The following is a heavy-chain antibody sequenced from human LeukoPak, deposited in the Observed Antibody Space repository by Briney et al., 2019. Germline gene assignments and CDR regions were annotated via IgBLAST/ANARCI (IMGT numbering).Heavy chain of an antibody. J-gene: IGHJ3*02. Sequence: GGSLRLSCAASGFTVSSNYMSWVRQAPGKGLEWVSVIYSGGSTYYADSVKGRFTISRDNSKNTLYLQMNSLRAEDTAVYYCASYYYDSSGPRIRQAFDIWGQGIMVTVSS. D-gene: IGHD3-22*01. CDR1: GFTVSSNY. CDR2: IYSGGST. V-gene: IGHV3-53*01. CDR3: ASYYYDSSGPRIRQAFDI.